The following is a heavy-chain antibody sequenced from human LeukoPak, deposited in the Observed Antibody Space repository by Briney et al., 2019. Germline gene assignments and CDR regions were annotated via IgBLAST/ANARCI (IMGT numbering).Heavy chain of an antibody. CDR3: ATGLGGYYSLDV. Sequence: PSETLSLTCTVSGGSISSYYWSWIRQPPGKGLEWIGYIYYSGSTNYNPSLKSRVTISVDKSKNQCSLKLSSVTAADTAVYYCATGLGGYYSLDVWGQGTTVTVPS. CDR2: IYYSGST. V-gene: IGHV4-59*01. J-gene: IGHJ6*02. D-gene: IGHD3-22*01. CDR1: GGSISSYY.